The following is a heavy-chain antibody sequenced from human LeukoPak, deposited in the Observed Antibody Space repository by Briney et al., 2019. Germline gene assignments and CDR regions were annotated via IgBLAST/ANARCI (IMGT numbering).Heavy chain of an antibody. CDR2: IYSGGST. CDR3: AMGGYDSALYFDY. D-gene: IGHD3-22*01. Sequence: PGGSLRLSCAASGFTVSSNYMSWVRQAPGKGLEWLSVIYSGGSTYYADSVKGRFTVSRDNSKNTLYLQMNSLRAEDTAVYYCAMGGYDSALYFDYWGQGTLVTVSS. J-gene: IGHJ4*02. V-gene: IGHV3-66*01. CDR1: GFTVSSNY.